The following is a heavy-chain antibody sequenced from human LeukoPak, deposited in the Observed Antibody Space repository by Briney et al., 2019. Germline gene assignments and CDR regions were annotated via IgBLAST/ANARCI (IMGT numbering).Heavy chain of an antibody. J-gene: IGHJ4*02. CDR3: ARFGSGWYGFDY. CDR2: IYHSGST. V-gene: IGHV4-4*02. D-gene: IGHD6-19*01. Sequence: PSETLSLTCAVSGDSISSSNWRRWGREPPRKGLEWIGEIYHSGSTNYNPSLRSRVTISVDKSKNQFSLKLSSVTAADTAVYYCARFGSGWYGFDYWGQGTLVSVSS. CDR1: GDSISSSNW.